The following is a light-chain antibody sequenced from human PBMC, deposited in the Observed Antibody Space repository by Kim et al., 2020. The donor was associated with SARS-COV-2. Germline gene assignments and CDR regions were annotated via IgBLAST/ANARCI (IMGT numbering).Light chain of an antibody. Sequence: DIQMTQSPSTLSASVGDRVTITCRARQSISRWLAWYQQKPGKAPKLLIYKASSLQSGVPSRFSGSGSGTEFTLTISSLQPDDFATYYCQQHNTYWTFGQGTKV. CDR2: KAS. J-gene: IGKJ1*01. CDR3: QQHNTYWT. CDR1: QSISRW. V-gene: IGKV1-5*03.